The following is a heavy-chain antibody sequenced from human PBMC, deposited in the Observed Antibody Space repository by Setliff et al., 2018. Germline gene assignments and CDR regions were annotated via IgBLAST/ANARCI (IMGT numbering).Heavy chain of an antibody. CDR1: GLTFDNYA. CDR2: ISADGSSV. D-gene: IGHD6-19*01. CDR3: ASHEPWLWNAFDI. Sequence: GESLKISCAASGLTFDNYAFSWVRQAPGKGLEWISAISADGSSVYYARSVRGRFTVSRDNSNSTVSLQMNSLRTEDTAVYYCASHEPWLWNAFDIWGQGTMVTVSS. J-gene: IGHJ3*02. V-gene: IGHV3-23*01.